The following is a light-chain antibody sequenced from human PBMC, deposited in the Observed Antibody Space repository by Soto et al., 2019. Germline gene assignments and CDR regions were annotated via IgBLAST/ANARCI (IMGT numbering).Light chain of an antibody. CDR3: QQYNNWPPSIT. V-gene: IGKV3-15*01. J-gene: IGKJ5*01. CDR2: GAS. CDR1: QSVSSN. Sequence: EIVMTQSPATLSMSPGERATLSCRASQSVSSNLAWYQQKPGQAPRLLIYGASTRATGIPARFSGSGSGTEFSLTISSLQSADFAVYYCQQYNNWPPSITFGQGTRLEIK.